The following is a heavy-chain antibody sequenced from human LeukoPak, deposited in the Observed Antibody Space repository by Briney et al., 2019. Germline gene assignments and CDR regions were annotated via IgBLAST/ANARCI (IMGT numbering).Heavy chain of an antibody. D-gene: IGHD2-2*01. V-gene: IGHV4-34*01. Sequence: SETLSLTCAVYGGSFSGYYWSWIRQPPGKGLEWIGEINHSGSTNYNPSLKSRVTISVDTSKNQFSLKLSSVTAADTAVYYCARGSSNTSPFWVWGKGTTVTVSS. CDR1: GGSFSGYY. J-gene: IGHJ6*04. CDR3: ARGSSNTSPFWV. CDR2: INHSGST.